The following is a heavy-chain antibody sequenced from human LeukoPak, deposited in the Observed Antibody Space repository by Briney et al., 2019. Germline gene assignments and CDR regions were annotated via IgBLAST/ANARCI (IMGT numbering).Heavy chain of an antibody. CDR1: GFTFSSYA. CDR3: ARDPSWDTYYYDSSGAFDI. J-gene: IGHJ3*02. CDR2: MSGSGSIT. Sequence: GGSLRLSCAAPGFTFSSYAMSWVRQAPGKGLECVSTMSGSGSITRYADSVKGRFIISRDNSKNTLYLQMNSLRAEDTAVYYCARDPSWDTYYYDSSGAFDIWGQGTMVTVSS. V-gene: IGHV3-23*01. D-gene: IGHD3-22*01.